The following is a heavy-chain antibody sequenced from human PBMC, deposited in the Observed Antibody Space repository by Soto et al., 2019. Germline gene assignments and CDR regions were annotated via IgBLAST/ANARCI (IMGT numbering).Heavy chain of an antibody. CDR3: AIGYYDILTGYFRVGYYYGMDV. CDR2: INAGNGNT. V-gene: IGHV1-3*05. CDR1: GYTFTSYA. J-gene: IGHJ6*01. Sequence: QVQLVQSGAEEKKPWASVKVSCKASGYTFTSYALHWVRQAPGQRLEWMGWINAGNGNTKYSQKFQGRVTITRDTLASEAYMELCSLSSEDTAVYYCAIGYYDILTGYFRVGYYYGMDVWGQGTTGTVSS. D-gene: IGHD3-9*01.